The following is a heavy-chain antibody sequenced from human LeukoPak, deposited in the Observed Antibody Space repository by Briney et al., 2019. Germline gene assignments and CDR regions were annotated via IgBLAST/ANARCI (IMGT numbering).Heavy chain of an antibody. CDR3: ARDKKKPLYGSGSIYGMDV. Sequence: PGGSLRLSCAASGFTVSSNYMSWVRQAPGKCLEWVSVIYSGSSTYYADSVKGRFTISRDNSKNTLYLQMNSLRAEDTAVYYCARDKKKPLYGSGSIYGMDVWGQGTTVTVSS. D-gene: IGHD3-10*01. CDR2: IYSGSST. J-gene: IGHJ6*02. V-gene: IGHV3-53*01. CDR1: GFTVSSNY.